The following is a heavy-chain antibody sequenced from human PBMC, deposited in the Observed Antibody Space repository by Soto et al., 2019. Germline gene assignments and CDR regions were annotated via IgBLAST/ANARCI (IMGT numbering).Heavy chain of an antibody. CDR1: GGSISSFY. V-gene: IGHV4-59*01. D-gene: IGHD2-2*02. CDR3: ARGCSTSSCYTAGYYNVDV. J-gene: IGHJ6*02. Sequence: LSLTCTVSGGSISSFYWSWVRQFPGEGLEWIGNICSSGSANYNPSLKSRVIMSVDTSRNQFSLILSSVTAADTAVYYCARGCSTSSCYTAGYYNVDVWGQGTSVTVSS. CDR2: ICSSGSA.